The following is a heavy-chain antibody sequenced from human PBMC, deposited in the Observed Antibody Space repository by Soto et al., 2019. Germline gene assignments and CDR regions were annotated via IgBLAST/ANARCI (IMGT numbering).Heavy chain of an antibody. D-gene: IGHD4-17*01. V-gene: IGHV4-39*01. Sequence: QLQLQESGPRLVQPSETLSLTCTVSGGSISGSISYWGWIRQPPEKGLEWIGSIYSGGATSYSPSLKTRGNLSVDTSKNQFSVNLPSATAADTAVYFWAGHAPYGDIPFDLWGQGALVTVSS. J-gene: IGHJ4*02. CDR1: GGSISGSISY. CDR3: AGHAPYGDIPFDL. CDR2: IYSGGAT.